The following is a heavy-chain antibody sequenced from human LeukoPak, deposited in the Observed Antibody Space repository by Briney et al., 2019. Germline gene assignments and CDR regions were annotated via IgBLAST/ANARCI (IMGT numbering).Heavy chain of an antibody. CDR3: ARDRDYVWGSYRSFDY. Sequence: GGSLRLSCAASGVTFSSYSMNWVRQAPGKGLEWVSYISTSGSAMYYADSVKGRFTISRDNAKNSLYLQMNSLRAEDTAVYYCARDRDYVWGSYRSFDYWGQGTLVTVSS. D-gene: IGHD3-16*02. CDR2: ISTSGSAM. J-gene: IGHJ4*02. V-gene: IGHV3-48*01. CDR1: GVTFSSYS.